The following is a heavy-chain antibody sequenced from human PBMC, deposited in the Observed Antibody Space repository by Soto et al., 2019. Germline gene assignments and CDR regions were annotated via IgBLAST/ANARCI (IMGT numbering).Heavy chain of an antibody. CDR1: GTSVRHFY. CDR3: VRDRADFSSTYYHYFSV. V-gene: IGHV4-4*07. D-gene: IGHD6-13*01. J-gene: IGHJ2*01. Sequence: SETLSLTCKVSGTSVRHFYWSWIRQSAGKGLEWIGRIYSTGTTNFNPSLKSRLTMSMDMSKYQVSLNLTSVTAADTAVYYCVRDRADFSSTYYHYFSVWGRGTLVTVSS. CDR2: IYSTGTT.